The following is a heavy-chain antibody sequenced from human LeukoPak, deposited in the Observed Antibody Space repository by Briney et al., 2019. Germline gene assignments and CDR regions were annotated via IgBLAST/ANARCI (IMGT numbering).Heavy chain of an antibody. CDR1: GFTFSSYW. V-gene: IGHV3-7*01. J-gene: IGHJ4*02. CDR3: ARDGGQSGYDYYFDY. D-gene: IGHD5-12*01. Sequence: PGGSLRLSCAASGFTFSSYWMSWVRQAPGKGLEWVANIKQDGSEKYYVDSVKGRFTISRDNAKNSLYLQMNSLRAEDTAVYYCARDGGQSGYDYYFDYWGQGTLVTVSS. CDR2: IKQDGSEK.